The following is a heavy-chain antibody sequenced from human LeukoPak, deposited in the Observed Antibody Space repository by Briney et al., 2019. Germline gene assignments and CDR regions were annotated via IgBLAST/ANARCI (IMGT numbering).Heavy chain of an antibody. J-gene: IGHJ3*02. V-gene: IGHV4-59*01. Sequence: PSETLSLTCTVSGGSNSSYYWSWIRQPPGKGLEWIGYIYYSGSTNYNPSLKSRVTISVDTSKNQFSLKLSSVTAADTAVYYCARERHYYASVNRGAFDIWGQGTMVTVSS. CDR2: IYYSGST. D-gene: IGHD3-10*01. CDR1: GGSNSSYY. CDR3: ARERHYYASVNRGAFDI.